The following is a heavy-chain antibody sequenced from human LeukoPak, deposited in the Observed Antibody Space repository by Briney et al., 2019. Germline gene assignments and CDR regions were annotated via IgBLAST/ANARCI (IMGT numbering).Heavy chain of an antibody. D-gene: IGHD5-18*01. Sequence: PGGSLRLSRAASGFTFSSYAMSWVRQAPGKGLEWVSAISGSGGSTYYADSVKGRFTISRDNSKNTLYLQMNSLRAEDTAVYYCAKTRNSYGYMWGPNWFDPWGQGTLVTVSS. V-gene: IGHV3-23*01. J-gene: IGHJ5*02. CDR3: AKTRNSYGYMWGPNWFDP. CDR2: ISGSGGST. CDR1: GFTFSSYA.